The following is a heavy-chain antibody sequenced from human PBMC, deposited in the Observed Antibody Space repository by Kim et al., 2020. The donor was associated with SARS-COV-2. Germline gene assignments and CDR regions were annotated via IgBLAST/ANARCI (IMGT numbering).Heavy chain of an antibody. V-gene: IGHV3-23*01. Sequence: GGSLRLSCAASGFTFSSYAMSWVRQAPGKGLEWVSAISGSGGSTYYADSVKGRFAISRDNSKNTLYLQMNSLRAEDTAVYYCAKGRGPLEHRVRFDYWGQGTLVTVSS. D-gene: IGHD1-1*01. J-gene: IGHJ4*02. CDR2: ISGSGGST. CDR3: AKGRGPLEHRVRFDY. CDR1: GFTFSSYA.